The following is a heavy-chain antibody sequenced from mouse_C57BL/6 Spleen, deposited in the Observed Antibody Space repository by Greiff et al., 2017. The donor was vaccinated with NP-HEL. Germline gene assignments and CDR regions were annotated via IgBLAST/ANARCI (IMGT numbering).Heavy chain of an antibody. CDR3: ARFNYEGYAMDY. D-gene: IGHD2-1*01. V-gene: IGHV1-54*01. J-gene: IGHJ4*01. CDR2: INPGSGGT. CDR1: GYAFTNYL. Sequence: VQLQQSGAELVRPGTSVKVSCKASGYAFTNYLIEWVKQRPGQGLEWIGVINPGSGGTNYNEKFKGKATLTADKSSSTAYMQLSSLTSEDSAVYFCARFNYEGYAMDYWGQGTSVTVSS.